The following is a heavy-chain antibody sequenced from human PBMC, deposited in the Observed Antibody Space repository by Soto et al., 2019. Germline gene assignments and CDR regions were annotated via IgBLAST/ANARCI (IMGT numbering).Heavy chain of an antibody. V-gene: IGHV4-4*07. J-gene: IGHJ6*02. D-gene: IGHD3-3*01. CDR2: IYTSGST. CDR3: ARDRFLEWLLTPSGYYYGMDV. Sequence: SETLSLTCTVSGGSISSYYWSWIRQPAGKGLEWIGRIYTSGSTNYNPSLKSRVTMSVDTSKNQFSLKLSSVTAADTAVYYCARDRFLEWLLTPSGYYYGMDVWGQGTTVTVSS. CDR1: GGSISSYY.